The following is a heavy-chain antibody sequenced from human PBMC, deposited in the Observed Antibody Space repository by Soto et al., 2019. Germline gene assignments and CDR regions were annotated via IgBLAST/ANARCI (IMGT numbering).Heavy chain of an antibody. Sequence: ASVKVSCKASGYTFTGYYMHWVRQAPGQGLEWMGWINPNSGGTNYAQKFQGRVTMTRDTSISTAYMELSRLRSDDTAVYYCAGDLAVAGTGDYYYGMDVWGQGTTVTVSS. J-gene: IGHJ6*02. V-gene: IGHV1-2*02. CDR3: AGDLAVAGTGDYYYGMDV. CDR1: GYTFTGYY. D-gene: IGHD6-19*01. CDR2: INPNSGGT.